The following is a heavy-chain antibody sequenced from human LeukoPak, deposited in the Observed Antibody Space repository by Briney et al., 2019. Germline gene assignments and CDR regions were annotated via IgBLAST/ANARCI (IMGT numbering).Heavy chain of an antibody. Sequence: PGGSLRLSCAASGFIISSSEMNWVRQAPGKGLEWVSGISWNSGSIGYADSVKGRFTISRDNAKNSLYLQMNSLRAEDTALYYCAKDENYDILTALFDYWGQGTLVTVSS. CDR1: GFIISSSE. J-gene: IGHJ4*02. CDR2: ISWNSGSI. CDR3: AKDENYDILTALFDY. V-gene: IGHV3-9*01. D-gene: IGHD3-9*01.